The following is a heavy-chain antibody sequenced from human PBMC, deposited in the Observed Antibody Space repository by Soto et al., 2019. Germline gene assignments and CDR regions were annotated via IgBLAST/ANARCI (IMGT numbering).Heavy chain of an antibody. CDR1: GYTFTNFG. Sequence: QVHLVQSGAEVKKPGASVNVSCKASGYTFTNFGLNWVRQAPGQGLEWMAWISPYNGKTDYAQKVQGRVTVITDTSTATAYMEMSSLTSDDTAVYYCARQPGVVGTADLYGMDVWGQGTTVTVSS. CDR2: ISPYNGKT. D-gene: IGHD2-21*02. CDR3: ARQPGVVGTADLYGMDV. V-gene: IGHV1-18*01. J-gene: IGHJ6*02.